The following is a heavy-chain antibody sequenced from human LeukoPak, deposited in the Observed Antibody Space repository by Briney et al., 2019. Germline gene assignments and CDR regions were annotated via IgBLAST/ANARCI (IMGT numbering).Heavy chain of an antibody. D-gene: IGHD4-17*01. CDR3: ARSPPTVTTIFDY. CDR2: IYYSGST. Sequence: PSETLSLTCTVSGGSISSYYWSWLRQPPGKGLEWIGYIYYSGSTNYNPSLKSRVTISVDTSKNQFSLKLSSVTAADTAVYYCARSPPTVTTIFDYWGQGTLVTVSS. V-gene: IGHV4-59*01. CDR1: GGSISSYY. J-gene: IGHJ4*02.